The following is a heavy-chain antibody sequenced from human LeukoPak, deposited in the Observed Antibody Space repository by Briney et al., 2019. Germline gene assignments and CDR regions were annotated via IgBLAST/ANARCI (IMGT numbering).Heavy chain of an antibody. CDR3: ARDNYGSNFDY. CDR1: GFTFSGYA. V-gene: IGHV3-21*01. CDR2: ISSSSSYI. Sequence: GGSLRLSCAGSGFTFSGYAVTWVRQAPGKGLEWVSSISSSSSYIYYADSVKGRFTISRDNAKNSLYLQMNSLRAEDTAVYYCARDNYGSNFDYWGQGTLVTVSS. J-gene: IGHJ4*02. D-gene: IGHD3-10*01.